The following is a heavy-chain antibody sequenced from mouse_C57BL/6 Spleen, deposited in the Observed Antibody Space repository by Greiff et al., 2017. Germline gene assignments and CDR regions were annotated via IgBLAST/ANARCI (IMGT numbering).Heavy chain of an antibody. CDR2: ISSGGSYT. CDR1: GFTFSSYG. Sequence: DVKLVESGGDLVKPGASLKLSCAASGFTFSSYGMSWVRQTPDKRLEWVATISSGGSYTYYPDSVKGRFTISRDNAKNTLYLQMSSLKSEDTAMYYCARHESSYYGSSHWYFGGWGTGTTVTVAS. J-gene: IGHJ1*03. V-gene: IGHV5-6*02. CDR3: ARHESSYYGSSHWYFGG. D-gene: IGHD1-1*01.